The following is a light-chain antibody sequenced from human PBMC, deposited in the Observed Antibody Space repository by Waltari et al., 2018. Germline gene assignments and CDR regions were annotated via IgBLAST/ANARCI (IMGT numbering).Light chain of an antibody. CDR3: QQCDDWPIT. J-gene: IGKJ5*01. V-gene: IGKV3D-15*01. CDR1: QSVRSN. Sequence: EIVMTQSPATLSVSPGERATLSCRASQSVRSNLAWYQQKPGQAPRLLIYGASTRATGIPARFSGSGSGTDFTLTISSLQSEDFAVYFCQQCDDWPITFGQGTRLEIK. CDR2: GAS.